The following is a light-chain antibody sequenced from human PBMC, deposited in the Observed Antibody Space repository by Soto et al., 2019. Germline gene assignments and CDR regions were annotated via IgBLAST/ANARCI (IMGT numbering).Light chain of an antibody. J-gene: IGLJ7*01. V-gene: IGLV2-14*01. Sequence: QSVLTQPASVSGSPGQSITISCTGTGSDVGGYNYVSWYQQHPGKAPKLMIYEVSNRPSGVSNRFSGSKSGNTASLTISGLQTEDEADYYCSSYTSISTAVFGGGTQLTVL. CDR1: GSDVGGYNY. CDR3: SSYTSISTAV. CDR2: EVS.